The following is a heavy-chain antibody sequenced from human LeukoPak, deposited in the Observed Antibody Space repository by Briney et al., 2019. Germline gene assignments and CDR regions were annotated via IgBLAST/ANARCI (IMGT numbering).Heavy chain of an antibody. CDR2: INHSGST. Sequence: SETLSLTCAVYGGSFSGYYWSWIRQPPGKGLEWIGEINHSGSTNYNPSLKSRVTISVDTSKNQFSLKLSPVTAADTAVYYCARGRDCSSTSCYTHYYGMDVWGQGTTVTVSS. J-gene: IGHJ6*02. V-gene: IGHV4-34*01. D-gene: IGHD2-2*02. CDR3: ARGRDCSSTSCYTHYYGMDV. CDR1: GGSFSGYY.